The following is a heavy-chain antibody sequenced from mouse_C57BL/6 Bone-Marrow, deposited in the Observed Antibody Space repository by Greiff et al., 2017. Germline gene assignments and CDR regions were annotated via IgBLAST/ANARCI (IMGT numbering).Heavy chain of an antibody. V-gene: IGHV1-53*01. CDR3: ARSGVRGAWFAY. J-gene: IGHJ3*01. Sequence: QVQLQQPGTELVKPGASVKLSCKASGYTFTSYWLPWVKQRPGQGLGWIGNINPSNGGTNYNEKFKSKATLTVDKSSSTAYMQLSSLTSEDSAVYYCARSGVRGAWFAYWGQGTLVTVSA. CDR1: GYTFTSYW. CDR2: INPSNGGT. D-gene: IGHD4-1*01.